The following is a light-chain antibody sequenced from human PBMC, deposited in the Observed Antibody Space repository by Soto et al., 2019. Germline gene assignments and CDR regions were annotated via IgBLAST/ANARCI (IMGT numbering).Light chain of an antibody. Sequence: EIVMTQSPATLSVYPGERATLSCRASQSVSSNLACYQQKPGQAPRILIYGASTRATGIPARFSGSGSGTEFTLTISSLQSEDFAVYYCQQYNNWPPPLTFGGGTKVEI. J-gene: IGKJ4*01. CDR2: GAS. CDR3: QQYNNWPPPLT. CDR1: QSVSSN. V-gene: IGKV3-15*01.